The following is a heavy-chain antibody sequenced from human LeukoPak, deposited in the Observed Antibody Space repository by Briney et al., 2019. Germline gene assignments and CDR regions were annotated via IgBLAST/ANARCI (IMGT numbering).Heavy chain of an antibody. V-gene: IGHV4-34*01. D-gene: IGHD3/OR15-3a*01. Sequence: SETLSLTCAVYGGSFSGYYWSWIRQPPGKGLEWIGTVHYSGSTSYNPSLKSRVSISVDTSNNQFSLKVSSVTAADTAVYYCATRRTGSYSDYWGQGTLVTVSS. J-gene: IGHJ4*02. CDR2: VHYSGST. CDR1: GGSFSGYY. CDR3: ATRRTGSYSDY.